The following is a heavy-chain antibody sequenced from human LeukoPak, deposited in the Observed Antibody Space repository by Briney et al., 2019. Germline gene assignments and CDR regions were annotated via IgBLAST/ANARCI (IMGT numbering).Heavy chain of an antibody. CDR1: GGSISSHY. CDR3: ARGYYDFWSGLDP. J-gene: IGHJ5*02. D-gene: IGHD3-3*01. V-gene: IGHV4-59*11. Sequence: PETLSLTCTVSGGSISSHYWSWIRQPPGKGLEWIGYIYYSGSTNYNPSLKSRVTISVDTSKNQFSLKLSSVTAADTAVYYCARGYYDFWSGLDPWGQGTLVTVSS. CDR2: IYYSGST.